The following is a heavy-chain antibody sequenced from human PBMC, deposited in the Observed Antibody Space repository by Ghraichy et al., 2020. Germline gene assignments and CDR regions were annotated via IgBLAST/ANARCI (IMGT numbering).Heavy chain of an antibody. D-gene: IGHD3-22*01. Sequence: GGSLRLSCAASGFTFSSYAIHWVRQAPGKGLKWVAVILYDGDNKYYADSVKGRFTISRDNPKNTLYLQMNSLRTEDTAVYYCARVGYESSGSDNNWGQGTLVTVSS. J-gene: IGHJ4*02. CDR3: ARVGYESSGSDNN. V-gene: IGHV3-30*04. CDR2: ILYDGDNK. CDR1: GFTFSSYA.